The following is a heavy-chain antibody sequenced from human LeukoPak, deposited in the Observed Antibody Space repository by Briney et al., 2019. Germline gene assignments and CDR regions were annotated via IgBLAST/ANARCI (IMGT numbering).Heavy chain of an antibody. CDR2: IYHSGST. CDR1: GGSISSGGYY. CDR3: ARDYYYGMDV. V-gene: IGHV4-31*03. J-gene: IGHJ6*02. Sequence: SETLSLTCTVSGGSISSGGYYWSWIRQHPGKGLEWIGYIYHSGSTYYNPSLKSRVTISVDTSKNQFSLKLSSVTAADTAVYYCARDYYYGMDVWGQGTTVTVSS.